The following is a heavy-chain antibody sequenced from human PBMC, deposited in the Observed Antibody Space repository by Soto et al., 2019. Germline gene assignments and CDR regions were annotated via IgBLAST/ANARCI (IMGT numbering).Heavy chain of an antibody. V-gene: IGHV3-33*01. Sequence: GSLRLSCAASGFTFSSYGMHWVRQAPGKGLEWVAVIWYDGSNKYYADSVKGRFTISRDNSKNTLYLQMNSLRAEDTAVYYCARGGDIVVVQAANQFDYWGQGTLVTVSS. J-gene: IGHJ4*02. D-gene: IGHD2-2*01. CDR1: GFTFSSYG. CDR3: ARGGDIVVVQAANQFDY. CDR2: IWYDGSNK.